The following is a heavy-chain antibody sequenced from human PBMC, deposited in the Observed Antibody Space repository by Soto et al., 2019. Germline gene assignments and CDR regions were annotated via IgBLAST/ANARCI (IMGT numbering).Heavy chain of an antibody. J-gene: IGHJ5*02. CDR3: ARVPLP. V-gene: IGHV4-30-2*01. CDR1: GGSIRIGRYS. CDR2: IYHSGST. Sequence: QLQLQESGSGLVKPSQTLSLTCAVSGGSIRIGRYSWSWIRQPPGKGLEWIGYIYHSGSTYYNPSLKTRVTISVARSTNQFSLKLSSVTAADTAVYYCARVPLPWGQGTLVTVSS.